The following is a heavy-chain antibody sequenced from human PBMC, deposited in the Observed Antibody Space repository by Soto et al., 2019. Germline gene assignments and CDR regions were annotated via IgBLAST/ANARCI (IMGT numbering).Heavy chain of an antibody. J-gene: IGHJ4*02. CDR2: IYWDDDK. CDR1: GFSLSTSGVG. Sequence: GSGPTLVNPTQTLTLTGTFSGFSLSTSGVGVGWIRQSPGKALEWLALIYWDDDKRYSPSLKSRLTITKDTSKNQVVLTMTNMEPVDTATYYCAHSRKSYYDILTGYNYWGQGTLVTVSS. CDR3: AHSRKSYYDILTGYNY. D-gene: IGHD3-9*01. V-gene: IGHV2-5*02.